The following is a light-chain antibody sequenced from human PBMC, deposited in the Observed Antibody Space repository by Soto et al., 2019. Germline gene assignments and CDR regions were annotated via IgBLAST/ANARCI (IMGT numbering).Light chain of an antibody. J-gene: IGKJ3*01. CDR3: QQYGRSPFT. V-gene: IGKV3-20*01. Sequence: EIVLTQSPGTLSLSPGERATLSCRASQSVSSSYLAWYQQNPGQAPRLLIYGASSRATGIPGRFSGSGSGTDFTLTISRLEPEDCAVYYCQQYGRSPFTFGPGTKVDIK. CDR2: GAS. CDR1: QSVSSSY.